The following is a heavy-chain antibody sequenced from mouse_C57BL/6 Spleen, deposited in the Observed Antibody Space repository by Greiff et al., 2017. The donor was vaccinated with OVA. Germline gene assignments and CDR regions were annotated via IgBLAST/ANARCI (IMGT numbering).Heavy chain of an antibody. CDR2: ISYDGSN. CDR1: GYSITSGYY. CDR3: ARGGYYGSSYVGPWFAY. Sequence: EVKLVESGPGLVKPSQSLSLTCSVTGYSITSGYYWNWIRQFPGNKLEWMGYISYDGSNNYNPSLKNRISITRDTSKNQFFLKLNSVTTEDTATYYCARGGYYGSSYVGPWFAYWGQGTLVTVSA. V-gene: IGHV3-6*01. J-gene: IGHJ3*01. D-gene: IGHD1-1*01.